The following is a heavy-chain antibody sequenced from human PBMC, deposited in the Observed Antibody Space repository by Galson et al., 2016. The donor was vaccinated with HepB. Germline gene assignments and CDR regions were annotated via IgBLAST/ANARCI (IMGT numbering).Heavy chain of an antibody. CDR1: GGTFNTYT. CDR3: GRAGYGLASPSYSHFYGLYI. J-gene: IGHJ6*02. CDR2: IIPVFGTP. Sequence: VKVSCKASGGTFNTYTISWVRQAPGQGLEWMGEIIPVFGTPNYAQKFQGRVTITADGVTNTVYMELNSMRSAYTAVYFCGRAGYGLASPSYSHFYGLYIWGQVTTVTVSS. D-gene: IGHD5-12*01. V-gene: IGHV1-69*13.